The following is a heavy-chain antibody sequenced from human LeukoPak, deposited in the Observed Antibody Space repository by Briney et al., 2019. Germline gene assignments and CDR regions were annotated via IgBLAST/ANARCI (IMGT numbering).Heavy chain of an antibody. CDR2: ISDAGSEK. Sequence: GGSLRLSCTASGFTFSSYAMNWVRQAPGKGLEWVAVISDAGSEKYYADSVKGRFTISRDNSKNTVYLQMNSLRPEDTAVYYCAKNSGRDGYNDYFDYWGQGTLVTVSS. CDR1: GFTFSSYA. J-gene: IGHJ4*02. CDR3: AKNSGRDGYNDYFDY. V-gene: IGHV3-30*18. D-gene: IGHD5-24*01.